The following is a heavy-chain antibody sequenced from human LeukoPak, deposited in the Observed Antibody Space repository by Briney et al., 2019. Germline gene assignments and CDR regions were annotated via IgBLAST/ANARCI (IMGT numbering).Heavy chain of an antibody. V-gene: IGHV3-7*01. CDR3: ARDKEAAVDFWSGYYPL. CDR1: GFTFSSYW. J-gene: IGHJ4*02. Sequence: PGGSLRLSCAASGFTFSSYWMGWVRQAPGKGLEWVANIKRDGGEKYYGDSVKGRFTVSRDNAMNSLYLQMTSLRAEDTAVYYCARDKEAAVDFWSGYYPLWGQGTLVIVSS. D-gene: IGHD3-3*01. CDR2: IKRDGGEK.